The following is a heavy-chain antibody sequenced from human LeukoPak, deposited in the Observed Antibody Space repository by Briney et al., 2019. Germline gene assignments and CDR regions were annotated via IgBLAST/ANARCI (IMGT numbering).Heavy chain of an antibody. CDR1: GFTVSSNS. CDR2: IYSGGST. D-gene: IGHD2-15*01. V-gene: IGHV3-53*01. CDR3: ARGLGYCSGGSCYSDYYFDY. Sequence: GGSLRLSCAASGFTVSSNSMSWVRQAPGKGLEWVSVIYSGGSTYYADSVKGRFTISRDNSKNTVDLQMNSLRAEDTAVYYCARGLGYCSGGSCYSDYYFDYWGQGTLVTVSS. J-gene: IGHJ4*02.